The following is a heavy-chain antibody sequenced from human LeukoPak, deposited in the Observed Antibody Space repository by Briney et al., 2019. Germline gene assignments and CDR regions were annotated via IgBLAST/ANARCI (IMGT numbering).Heavy chain of an antibody. CDR1: GYTFTGYY. CDR3: TSDTYYYDSTGLGHWFDP. D-gene: IGHD3-22*01. J-gene: IGHJ5*02. CDR2: INPNSGGT. V-gene: IGHV1-2*02. Sequence: GASVKVSCKASGYTFTGYYMHWVRQAPGQGLEWMGWINPNSGGTNYAQKFQGRVTMTWDTSISTAYMELSSLRSGDTAVYYCTSDTYYYDSTGLGHWFDPWGQGTLVTVSS.